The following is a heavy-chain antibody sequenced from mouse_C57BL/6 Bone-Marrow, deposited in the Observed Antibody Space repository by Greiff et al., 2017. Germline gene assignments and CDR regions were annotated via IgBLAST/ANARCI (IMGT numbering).Heavy chain of an antibody. J-gene: IGHJ3*01. D-gene: IGHD2-10*01. Sequence: QVQLQQPGAELVMPGASVKLSCKASGYTFTSYWMHWVKQRPGQGLEWIGEIDPSDSYTNYNQKFKGKSTLPVDKSSSTAYMQLSSLTSEDSAVYYCARESYYECAYWGQGTLVTVSA. V-gene: IGHV1-69*01. CDR3: ARESYYECAY. CDR2: IDPSDSYT. CDR1: GYTFTSYW.